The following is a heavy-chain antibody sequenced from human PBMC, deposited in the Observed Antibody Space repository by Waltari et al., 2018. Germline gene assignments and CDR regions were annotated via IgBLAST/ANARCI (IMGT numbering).Heavy chain of an antibody. Sequence: QLQLQESGSGLVKPSQTLSLTCAVSGGSISIGGYSWSWIRQPPGKGLEWIGYIYHSGSTYYNPSLKSRVTISVDRSKNQFSLKLSSVTAADTAVYYCARHYGDYARWFDPWGQGTLVTVSS. CDR2: IYHSGST. D-gene: IGHD4-17*01. CDR1: GGSISIGGYS. V-gene: IGHV4-30-2*01. J-gene: IGHJ5*02. CDR3: ARHYGDYARWFDP.